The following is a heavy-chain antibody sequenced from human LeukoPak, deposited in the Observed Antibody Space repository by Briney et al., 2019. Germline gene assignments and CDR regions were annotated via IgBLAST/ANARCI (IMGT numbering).Heavy chain of an antibody. Sequence: SETLSLTCTVSGGSISSSSYYWGWIRQPPGKGLEWIGSIYYSGSTYYNPSLKSRVTISVDTSKNQFSLKLSSVTAADTAVYYCARDGRSFDRSSVNWFDPWGQGTLVTVSS. V-gene: IGHV4-39*07. CDR1: GGSISSSSYY. CDR3: ARDGRSFDRSSVNWFDP. J-gene: IGHJ5*02. CDR2: IYYSGST. D-gene: IGHD6-6*01.